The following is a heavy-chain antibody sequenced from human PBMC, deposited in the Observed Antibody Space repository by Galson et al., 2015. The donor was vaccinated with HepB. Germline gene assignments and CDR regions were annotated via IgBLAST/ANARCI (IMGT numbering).Heavy chain of an antibody. D-gene: IGHD2-15*01. CDR3: ARQGTCSGGSCYSGRLAFDI. Sequence: SCKASGYTFTSYGISWVRQAPGQGLEWMGRISAYNGNTNYAQKLQGRATMTTDTSTSTAYMELRSLRSDDTAVYYCARQGTCSGGSCYSGRLAFDIWGQGTMVTVSS. CDR2: ISAYNGNT. CDR1: GYTFTSYG. V-gene: IGHV1-18*04. J-gene: IGHJ3*02.